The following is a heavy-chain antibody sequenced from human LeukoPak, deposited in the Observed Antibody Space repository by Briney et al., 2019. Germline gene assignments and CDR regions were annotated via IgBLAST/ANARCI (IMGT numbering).Heavy chain of an antibody. V-gene: IGHV4-34*01. CDR1: GGSFSGYY. CDR2: INHSGST. D-gene: IGHD3-10*01. J-gene: IGHJ5*02. Sequence: PSETLCLTCAVYGGSFSGYYWSWIRQPPGKGLEWIGEINHSGSTNYNPSLKSRVTISVDTSKNQFSLKLSSVTAADTAVYYCARGHVLLWFGELYYGNWLDPWGQGTLVTVSS. CDR3: ARGHVLLWFGELYYGNWLDP.